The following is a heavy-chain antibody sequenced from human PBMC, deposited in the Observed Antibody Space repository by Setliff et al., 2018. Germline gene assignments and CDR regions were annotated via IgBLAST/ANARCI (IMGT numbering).Heavy chain of an antibody. Sequence: ASVKVSCKASGGTFSNFAISWVRQAPGQGFEWLGGIIPMFRTPEYAQKFQGRVTISADESRTAVCMELSSLRFDDTAVYYCARVQWEIAVKFHYNRMDVWGEGTQVTVSS. V-gene: IGHV1-69*13. CDR2: IIPMFRTP. CDR3: ARVQWEIAVKFHYNRMDV. J-gene: IGHJ6*04. CDR1: GGTFSNFA. D-gene: IGHD1-26*01.